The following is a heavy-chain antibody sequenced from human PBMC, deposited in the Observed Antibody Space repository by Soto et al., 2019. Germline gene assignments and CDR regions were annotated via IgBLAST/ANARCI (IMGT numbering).Heavy chain of an antibody. CDR1: GGTFSSYT. V-gene: IGHV1-69*02. J-gene: IGHJ6*03. CDR3: AAHSASKAAAASAYYYYYYMDV. Sequence: SVKVSCTASGGTFSSYTISWVRQAPGQGLEWMGRIIPILGIANYAQKFQGRVTITADKSTSTAYMELSSLRSEDTAVYYCAAHSASKAAAASAYYYYYYMDVWGKGTTVTVSS. CDR2: IIPILGIA. D-gene: IGHD6-13*01.